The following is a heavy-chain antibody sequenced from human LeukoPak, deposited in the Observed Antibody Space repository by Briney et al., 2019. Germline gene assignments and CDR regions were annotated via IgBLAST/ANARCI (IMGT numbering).Heavy chain of an antibody. J-gene: IGHJ6*03. V-gene: IGHV1-2*02. CDR1: GYTFTGYY. Sequence: AASVKVSCKASGYTFTGYYMHWVRHAPGQGLEWMGWFNPNSGGTNYAQKFQGRVTMTRDTSISTAYMELSRLRSDDTAVYYCASRGIDYYYMDVWGKGTTVTVSS. D-gene: IGHD3-10*01. CDR2: FNPNSGGT. CDR3: ASRGIDYYYMDV.